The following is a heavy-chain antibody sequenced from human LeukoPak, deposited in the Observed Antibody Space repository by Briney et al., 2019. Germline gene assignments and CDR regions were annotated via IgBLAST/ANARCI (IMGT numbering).Heavy chain of an antibody. J-gene: IGHJ3*02. D-gene: IGHD2-21*02. CDR3: ARGVTAIWGAFDI. Sequence: KPSQTLSLTGTVSGGSISSGDYYSSWIRQPPGKGLEWIGYIYYSGITYYNPSLKSRVTISVDTSKNQFSLKLSSVTAADTAVYYCARGVTAIWGAFDIWGQGTMVTVSS. CDR2: IYYSGIT. V-gene: IGHV4-30-4*01. CDR1: GGSISSGDYY.